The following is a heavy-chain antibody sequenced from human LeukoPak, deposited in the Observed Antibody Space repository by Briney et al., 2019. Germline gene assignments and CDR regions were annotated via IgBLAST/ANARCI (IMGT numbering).Heavy chain of an antibody. J-gene: IGHJ4*02. CDR1: GFTLSKYG. Sequence: GGSLRLSCVASGFTLSKYGMKWVRQAAGKGLEYVSGISKSGDITHCVDSVKGRFTISRDNSKNTLYFQMNSLRAEDTALYYCATEGFYYWGPGTLVTVSS. V-gene: IGHV3-23*01. CDR2: ISKSGDIT. CDR3: ATEGFYY.